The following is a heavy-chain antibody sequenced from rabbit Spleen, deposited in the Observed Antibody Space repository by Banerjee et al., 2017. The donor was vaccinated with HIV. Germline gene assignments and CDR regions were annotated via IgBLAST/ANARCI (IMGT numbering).Heavy chain of an antibody. Sequence: QSLEESGGGLVQPEGSLTLTCTASGFSFSSSYYMCWVRQAPGKGLEWIGCIYDGTTTDGDYYATWAKGRFTISKTSSTTVTLRMTSLTAADTATYFCARDTGSSFSSYGMDLWGQGTLVTVS. V-gene: IGHV1S40*01. CDR2: IYDGTTTDGD. CDR3: ARDTGSSFSSYGMDL. J-gene: IGHJ6*01. CDR1: GFSFSSSYY. D-gene: IGHD8-1*01.